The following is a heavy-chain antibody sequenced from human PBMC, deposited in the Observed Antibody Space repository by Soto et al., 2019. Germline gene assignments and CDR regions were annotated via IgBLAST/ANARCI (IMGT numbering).Heavy chain of an antibody. CDR2: ISYDGSNK. V-gene: IGHV3-30*03. Sequence: GSLRLSCAASGFTFSSYGMHWVRQAPGKGLEWVAVISYDGSNKYYADSVKGRFTISRDNSKNTLYLQMNSLRAEDTAVYYCEPHCSGGSCYSRFDYWGRGTLVTVSS. CDR1: GFTFSSYG. CDR3: EPHCSGGSCYSRFDY. J-gene: IGHJ4*02. D-gene: IGHD2-15*01.